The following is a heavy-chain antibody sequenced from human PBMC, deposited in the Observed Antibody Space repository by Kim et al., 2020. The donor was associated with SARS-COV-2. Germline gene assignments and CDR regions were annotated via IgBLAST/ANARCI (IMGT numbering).Heavy chain of an antibody. CDR2: INRNSGSS. Sequence: GGSLRLSCAASGFAFDVYGMSWVRQTPGTGLEWVSGINRNSGSSGYADFVRGRFTISRDNAKRSLYMQINGLRVEDTALYYCVRGYAGGPFALWGQ. V-gene: IGHV3-20*04. J-gene: IGHJ1*01. CDR1: GFAFDVYG. D-gene: IGHD3-16*01. CDR3: VRGYAGGPFAL.